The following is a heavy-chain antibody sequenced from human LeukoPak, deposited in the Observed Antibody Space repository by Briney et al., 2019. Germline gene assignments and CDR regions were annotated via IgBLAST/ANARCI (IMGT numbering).Heavy chain of an antibody. D-gene: IGHD1-26*01. J-gene: IGHJ4*02. CDR3: ARRLGGANSFDY. Sequence: GGSLRLSCAASGFTFSSYAMSCVRQAPGKGLEWVSLTSGSGGTTYYADSVKGRFTISRDNSRNTVHLQMNSLRDEDTAVYYCARRLGGANSFDYWGQGTLVTVSS. CDR1: GFTFSSYA. CDR2: TSGSGGTT. V-gene: IGHV3-23*01.